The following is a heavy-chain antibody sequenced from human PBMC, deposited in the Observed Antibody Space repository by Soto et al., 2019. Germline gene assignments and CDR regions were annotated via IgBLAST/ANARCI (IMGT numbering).Heavy chain of an antibody. J-gene: IGHJ6*02. Sequence: GGSLRLSCAASGFTFSSYGMHWVRQAPGKGLEWVAVIWYDGSNKYYADSVKGRFTISRDNSKNTLYLQMNSLRAEDTAVYYCARDLLYGSGPDFFYAMDVWGQGTTVTVSS. CDR2: IWYDGSNK. CDR1: GFTFSSYG. V-gene: IGHV3-33*01. D-gene: IGHD3-10*01. CDR3: ARDLLYGSGPDFFYAMDV.